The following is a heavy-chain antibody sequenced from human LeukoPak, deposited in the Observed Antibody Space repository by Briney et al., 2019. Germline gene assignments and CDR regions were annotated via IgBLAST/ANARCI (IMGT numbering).Heavy chain of an antibody. CDR2: ISGSGGST. CDR1: GFTFSSYA. CDR3: ARDLSSSS. Sequence: GGSLRLSCAASGFTFSSYAMSWVRQAPGKGLEWVPAISGSGGSTYYADSVKGRFTISRDNAKNSLYLQMNSLRAEDTAVYYCARDLSSSSWGQGTLVTVSS. D-gene: IGHD6-6*01. V-gene: IGHV3-23*01. J-gene: IGHJ4*02.